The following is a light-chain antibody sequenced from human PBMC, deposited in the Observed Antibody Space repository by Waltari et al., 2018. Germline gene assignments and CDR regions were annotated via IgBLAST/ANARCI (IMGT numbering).Light chain of an antibody. J-gene: IGLJ3*02. CDR2: EDY. V-gene: IGLV6-57*03. Sequence: NFILTQTHSVSESPGKTVTISCTRSSGIIGRSYVQWYQQRPGSAPTTVIYEDYQRPSGVPERFSGSIDSSSNSAYVTISGLKPEDEADYYCQSYDNDNVVFGGGTRLTVL. CDR1: SGIIGRSY. CDR3: QSYDNDNVV.